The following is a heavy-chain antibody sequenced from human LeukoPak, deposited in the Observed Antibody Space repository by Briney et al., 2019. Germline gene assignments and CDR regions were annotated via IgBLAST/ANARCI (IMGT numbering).Heavy chain of an antibody. CDR1: GYTFTFYY. CDR2: INPSGGST. J-gene: IGHJ4*02. Sequence: ASVKVSCKASGYTFTFYYMHWVRQAPGQGLEWMGIINPSGGSTTYAQKFQGRVTMTRDMSTSTVYMELSSLRSEDTAVYYWARVMVRGVITQFDYWGQGALVTVSS. V-gene: IGHV1-46*01. D-gene: IGHD3-10*01. CDR3: ARVMVRGVITQFDY.